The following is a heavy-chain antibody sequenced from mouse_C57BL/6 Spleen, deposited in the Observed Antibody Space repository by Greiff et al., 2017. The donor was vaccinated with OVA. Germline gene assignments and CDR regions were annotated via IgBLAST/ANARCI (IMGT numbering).Heavy chain of an antibody. J-gene: IGHJ4*01. CDR1: GYTFTSYW. D-gene: IGHD2-2*01. CDR2: IHPNSGST. CDR3: SSAEGALYSGSDGYAMDD. V-gene: IGHV1-64*01. Sequence: QVQLQQPGAELVKPGASVKLSCKASGYTFTSYWMHWVKQRPGQGLEWIGMIHPNSGSTKYNEKFKSKATLTVAKSSSTAYMQLSSLTSEDSAVSYCSSAEGALYSGSDGYAMDDWGQGTSVTVSS.